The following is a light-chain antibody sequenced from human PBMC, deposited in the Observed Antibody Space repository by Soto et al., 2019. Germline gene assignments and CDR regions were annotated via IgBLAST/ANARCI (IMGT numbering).Light chain of an antibody. CDR2: GAS. J-gene: IGKJ1*01. Sequence: PKSLATVSVSTGERATLSCRASQSVAGDLAWYQQKPRQAPRLLIYGASARATGIPARFTGSGSGTDFTLTISVVQAEDFAVYYCQLYGSPPRTFGQGTKVDIK. CDR3: QLYGSPPRT. V-gene: IGKV3-15*01. CDR1: QSVAGD.